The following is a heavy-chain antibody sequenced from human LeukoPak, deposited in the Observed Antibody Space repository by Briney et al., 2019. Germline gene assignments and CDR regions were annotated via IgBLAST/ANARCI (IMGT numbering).Heavy chain of an antibody. Sequence: GGSLRLSCAASGFTFSDYYMSWIRQAPGKGLEWVSYISSSGSTIYYADSVKGRFTISRDNAKNSLYLQMNSLRAEDTAVYYCARDQGGVLRFLGWPQYFDYWGQGTLVIVSS. D-gene: IGHD3-3*01. V-gene: IGHV3-11*01. J-gene: IGHJ4*02. CDR1: GFTFSDYY. CDR2: ISSSGSTI. CDR3: ARDQGGVLRFLGWPQYFDY.